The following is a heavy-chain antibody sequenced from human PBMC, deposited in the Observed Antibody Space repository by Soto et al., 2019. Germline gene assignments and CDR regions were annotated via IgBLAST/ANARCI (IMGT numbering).Heavy chain of an antibody. D-gene: IGHD3-16*02. CDR1: GFTFSSYE. J-gene: IGHJ4*02. CDR2: ISSSGSTI. V-gene: IGHV3-48*03. Sequence: GSLRLSCAASGFTFSSYEMNWVRQAPGKGLEWVSYISSSGSTIYYADSVKGRFTISRDNAKNSLYLQMNSLRAEDTAVYYCAYNSKLGIKFGGVIAPFDYWGQVTLVTVSS. CDR3: AYNSKLGIKFGGVIAPFDY.